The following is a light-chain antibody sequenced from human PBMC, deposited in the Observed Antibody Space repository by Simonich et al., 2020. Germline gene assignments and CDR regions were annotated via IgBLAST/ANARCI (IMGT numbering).Light chain of an antibody. CDR2: DAS. V-gene: IGKV3-20*01. CDR1: QSVSSY. Sequence: EIVLPQSPATLSLSPGKRATLTCRASQSVSSYLAWSHKKPGQAPRLPIYDASNRATGIPARFSGSGSGTDFTLTISRLEPEDFAVYYCQQYGSSPFTFGPGTKVDIK. CDR3: QQYGSSPFT. J-gene: IGKJ3*01.